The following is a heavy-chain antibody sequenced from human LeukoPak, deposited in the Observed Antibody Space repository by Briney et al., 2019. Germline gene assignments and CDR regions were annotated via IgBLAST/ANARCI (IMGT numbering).Heavy chain of an antibody. D-gene: IGHD2-21*01. CDR1: GYTFSSYG. J-gene: IGHJ4*02. V-gene: IGHV1-18*01. Sequence: ASVKLSCKASGYTFSSYGISWVRQALGQGLEWMGWISAYNGNTNYAQKLQGRVTMTTDTSTSTAYMELRSLRSDDTAVYYCARDVDSIIDYWGQGTLVTVSS. CDR3: ARDVDSIIDY. CDR2: ISAYNGNT.